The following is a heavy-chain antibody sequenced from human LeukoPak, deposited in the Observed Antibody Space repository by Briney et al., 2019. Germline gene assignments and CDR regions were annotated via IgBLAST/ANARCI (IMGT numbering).Heavy chain of an antibody. J-gene: IGHJ4*02. CDR1: GFTFRSYW. CDR3: ARISNMVRHY. CDR2: IEIDGSST. D-gene: IGHD3-10*01. Sequence: GGSLRLSCAVSGFTFRSYWMHWVRQAPGKGLVWVSSIEIDGSSTTYADSVKGRFTISRDNAENTLYLQMNSLRVEDTAVYYCARISNMVRHYWGQGTLVTVSS. V-gene: IGHV3-74*03.